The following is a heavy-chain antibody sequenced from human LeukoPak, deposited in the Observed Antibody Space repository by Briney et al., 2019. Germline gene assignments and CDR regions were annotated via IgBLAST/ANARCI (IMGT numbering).Heavy chain of an antibody. CDR3: AKGVTLRLGELSSFDY. Sequence: QPGGSLRLSCAGSGFPFSSHGMNWVRQAPGKGLEWVSGISPGGGPTYYADSVKGRFTISRDDSKNTLYLQMKNLRAEDTAVYYCAKGVTLRLGELSSFDYWGQGTLVTVSS. CDR1: GFPFSSHG. D-gene: IGHD3-16*02. CDR2: ISPGGGPT. J-gene: IGHJ4*02. V-gene: IGHV3-23*01.